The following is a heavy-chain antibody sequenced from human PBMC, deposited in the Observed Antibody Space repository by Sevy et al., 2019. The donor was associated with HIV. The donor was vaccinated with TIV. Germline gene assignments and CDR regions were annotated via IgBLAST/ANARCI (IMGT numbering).Heavy chain of an antibody. CDR1: GYTFTGYY. V-gene: IGHV1-2*06. CDR2: INPNSGCT. J-gene: IGHJ3*02. Sequence: ASVKVSCKASGYTFTGYYMHWVRQAPGQGLEWMGRINPNSGCTNYAQKFQGRVTMTRDTSISTAYMELSRLRSDDTAVYYCARDRWPYSRDLASAFDIWGQGTMVTVSS. CDR3: ARDRWPYSRDLASAFDI. D-gene: IGHD6-13*01.